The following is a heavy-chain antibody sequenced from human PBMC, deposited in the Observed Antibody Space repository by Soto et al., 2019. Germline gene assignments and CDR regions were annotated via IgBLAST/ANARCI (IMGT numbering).Heavy chain of an antibody. V-gene: IGHV1-18*04. Sequence: ASVKVSCKASGYTFTSYGISWVRQAPGQGLEWMRWISAYNGNTNYARKIQGRVTMTTDTSTSTAWLDLRPLRSDDTAVYYCAGASGRVWGKGDAFVIGSQGTMVPVSS. J-gene: IGHJ3*02. D-gene: IGHD3-16*01. CDR3: AGASGRVWGKGDAFVI. CDR1: GYTFTSYG. CDR2: ISAYNGNT.